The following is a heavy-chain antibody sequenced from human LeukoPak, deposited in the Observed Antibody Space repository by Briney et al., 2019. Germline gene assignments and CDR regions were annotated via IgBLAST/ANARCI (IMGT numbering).Heavy chain of an antibody. J-gene: IGHJ4*02. V-gene: IGHV5-51*01. CDR3: ARLSIVGATLNFFDY. CDR2: IYPGDSDT. Sequence: GESLKISCKGSGYSFTAYWIVWVRQMPGKGLEWMGIIYPGDSDTRYSPSFQGQVTISADKSINTAYLQWSSLKASDSAIYYCARLSIVGATLNFFDYWGQGTLVTVSS. D-gene: IGHD1-26*01. CDR1: GYSFTAYW.